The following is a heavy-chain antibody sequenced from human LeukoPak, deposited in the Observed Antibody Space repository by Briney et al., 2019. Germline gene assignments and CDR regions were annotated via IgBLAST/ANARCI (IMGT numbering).Heavy chain of an antibody. V-gene: IGHV4-59*01. Sequence: PWETLSLTCTVSGGSISSYYWSWIRQPPGKGLEWIGYIYYSGSTNYNPSLKSRVTISVDTSKNQFSLKLSSVTAADSAVYYCARDRYYYDSSGSYGDDFDIWGQGTMVTVSS. CDR2: IYYSGST. J-gene: IGHJ3*02. CDR1: GGSISSYY. D-gene: IGHD3-22*01. CDR3: ARDRYYYDSSGSYGDDFDI.